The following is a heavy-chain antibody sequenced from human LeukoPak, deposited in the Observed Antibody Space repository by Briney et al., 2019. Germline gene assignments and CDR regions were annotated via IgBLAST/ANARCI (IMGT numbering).Heavy chain of an antibody. D-gene: IGHD2-2*01. CDR3: ARSIVVDYYNMDV. J-gene: IGHJ6*04. Sequence: GESLKISCKGSGYSFTSYWIAWVRQMPGKGLEWMGIIYPGDSDTRYSPSFQGQVTTSADKSTSTAYLQWSSLRASDTAMYYCARSIVVDYYNMDVWGKGTTVTVSS. CDR2: IYPGDSDT. CDR1: GYSFTSYW. V-gene: IGHV5-51*01.